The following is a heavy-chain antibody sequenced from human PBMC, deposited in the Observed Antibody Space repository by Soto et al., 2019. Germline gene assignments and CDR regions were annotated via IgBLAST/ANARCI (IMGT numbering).Heavy chain of an antibody. J-gene: IGHJ4*02. D-gene: IGHD2-8*01. Sequence: EVQLVESGGGLVQPGGSLRLSCAASGFTFSTYSINWVRQAPGKGLEWISYISDNSSVIYYADAVKGRFTISRDNAKNSLYLQMNSLRDEDTAVYYCARDRDAYFSKGICSGPYFDYWGQGTLVTVSS. V-gene: IGHV3-48*02. CDR3: ARDRDAYFSKGICSGPYFDY. CDR1: GFTFSTYS. CDR2: ISDNSSVI.